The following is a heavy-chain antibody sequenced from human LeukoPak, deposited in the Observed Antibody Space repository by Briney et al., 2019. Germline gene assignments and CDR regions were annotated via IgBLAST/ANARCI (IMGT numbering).Heavy chain of an antibody. CDR1: GGSISSGGYS. J-gene: IGHJ4*02. CDR3: ARYDIWSGYLDY. V-gene: IGHV4-30-2*01. D-gene: IGHD3-3*01. Sequence: PSETLSLTCAVSGGSISSGGYSWSWVRQPPGEDLEWVGYIYHSGSTYYNPSLKSRVTISVDTSKNQFSLKLSSVTAADTAVYYCARYDIWSGYLDYWGQGTLVTVSS. CDR2: IYHSGST.